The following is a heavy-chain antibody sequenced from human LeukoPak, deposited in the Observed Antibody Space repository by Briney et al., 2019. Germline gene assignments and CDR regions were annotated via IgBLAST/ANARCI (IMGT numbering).Heavy chain of an antibody. D-gene: IGHD6-13*01. J-gene: IGHJ5*02. CDR3: ARESGIAAAGTFDP. Sequence: GGSLRLSCAASGFTFSSYSMNWVRPAPGKGLEWVSSISTSSSYTYYADSVKGRFTISRDNAKNSLYLQMNSLRAEDTAVYYCARESGIAAAGTFDPWGQGTLVTVSS. CDR1: GFTFSSYS. CDR2: ISTSSSYT. V-gene: IGHV3-21*01.